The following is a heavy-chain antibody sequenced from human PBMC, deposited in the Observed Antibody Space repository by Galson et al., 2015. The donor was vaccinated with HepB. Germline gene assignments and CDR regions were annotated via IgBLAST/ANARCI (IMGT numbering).Heavy chain of an antibody. CDR2: MNPNSGNT. D-gene: IGHD4-23*01. CDR1: GYAFTTYD. CDR3: ARGRDHGGNIY. V-gene: IGHV1-8*01. J-gene: IGHJ4*02. Sequence: SVKVSCKASGYAFTTYDINWVRQATGQGLEWMGWMNPNSGNTGYAEKFEGRVTMTRNTSISTAYMELSSLRSEDTAVYYCARGRDHGGNIYWGQGTLVTVSS.